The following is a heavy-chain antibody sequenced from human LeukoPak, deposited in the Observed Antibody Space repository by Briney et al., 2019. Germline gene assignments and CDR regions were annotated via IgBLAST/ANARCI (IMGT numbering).Heavy chain of an antibody. V-gene: IGHV3-30-3*01. D-gene: IGHD1-1*01. CDR1: GFTFSGYV. CDR2: ISYDGSNK. J-gene: IGHJ4*02. CDR3: ARETAVQLEYFDY. Sequence: GGSLRLSCAASGFTFSGYVMHWVRQSPGKGLEWVAVISYDGSNKYYADSVKGRFTISRDNSKNTLYLQMNSLRPEDTAVYSCARETAVQLEYFDYWGQGTLVTVSS.